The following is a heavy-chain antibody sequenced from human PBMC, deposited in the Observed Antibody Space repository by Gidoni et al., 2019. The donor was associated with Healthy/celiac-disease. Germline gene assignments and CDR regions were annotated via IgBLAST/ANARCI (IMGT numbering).Heavy chain of an antibody. CDR2: INHSGST. CDR1: GGSFSGYY. CDR3: AREPHDFWSGYDIGESDY. J-gene: IGHJ4*02. D-gene: IGHD3-3*01. V-gene: IGHV4-34*01. Sequence: QVQLQQWGAGLLKPSETLSLTCAVYGGSFSGYYWSWIRQPPGKGLEWIGEINHSGSTNYNPSLKSRVTISVDTSKNQFSLKLSSVTAAETAVYYCAREPHDFWSGYDIGESDYWGQGTLVTVSS.